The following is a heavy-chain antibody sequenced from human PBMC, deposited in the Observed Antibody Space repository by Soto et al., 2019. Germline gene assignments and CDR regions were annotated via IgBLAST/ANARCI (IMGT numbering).Heavy chain of an antibody. V-gene: IGHV4-39*01. CDR3: ARHSAARRPNFDY. CDR2: IYNSGST. D-gene: IGHD6-6*01. Sequence: QLQLQESGPGLVKPSETLSLTCTVSGGSISSSSHYWGWIRQPPGQGLEWIGSIYNSGSTYYNPSLKSRVPTAVDTPNNQFSLTLGSVTAAESAVYYCARHSAARRPNFDYWGQGTLVTVSS. J-gene: IGHJ4*02. CDR1: GGSISSSSHY.